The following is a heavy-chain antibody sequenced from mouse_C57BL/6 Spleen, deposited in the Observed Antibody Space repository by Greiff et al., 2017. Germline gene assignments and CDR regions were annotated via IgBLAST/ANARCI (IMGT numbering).Heavy chain of an antibody. J-gene: IGHJ2*01. CDR1: GFTFSSYG. D-gene: IGHD3-3*01. Sequence: EVKLMEPGGELVKPGGSLKLSCAASGFTFSSYGMSWVRQTPDKRLEWVATISSGGSYTYYPDSVKGRFTISKDNAKNTRYLQRSSLKSDDTAMYYCARHRGKTWTGGSDYWGQGTTRTVSS. CDR3: ARHRGKTWTGGSDY. CDR2: ISSGGSYT. V-gene: IGHV5-6*01.